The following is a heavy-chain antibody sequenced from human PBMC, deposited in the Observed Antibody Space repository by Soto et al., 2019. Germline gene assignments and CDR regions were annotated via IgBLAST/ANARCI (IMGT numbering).Heavy chain of an antibody. CDR2: IYHSGST. D-gene: IGHD2-2*02. V-gene: IGHV4-38-2*01. CDR1: GYSIRSGYY. CDR3: ATDEKGYCSSTSCYRGGFEA. Sequence: SETLSLTCAVSGYSIRSGYYWGWIRQPPGKGLEWIGSIYHSGSTYYNPSLKSRVTISVDTSKNQFSLKLSSVTAADTAVYYCATDEKGYCSSTSCYRGGFEAWGQGTLVTVSS. J-gene: IGHJ5*02.